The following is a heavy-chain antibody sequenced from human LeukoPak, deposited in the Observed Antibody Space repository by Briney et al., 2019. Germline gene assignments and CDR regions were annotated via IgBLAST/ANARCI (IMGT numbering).Heavy chain of an antibody. V-gene: IGHV4-34*01. Sequence: SETLSLTCAVYGGSFSGYYWSWIRQPPGKGLEWIGEINHSGSTNYNPSLKSRVTISVDTSKNQFSLKLSSVTAADTAVYYCARQKRADIVVVTAIPAGLYYFDYWGQGTLVTVSS. D-gene: IGHD2-21*02. CDR3: ARQKRADIVVVTAIPAGLYYFDY. J-gene: IGHJ4*02. CDR1: GGSFSGYY. CDR2: INHSGST.